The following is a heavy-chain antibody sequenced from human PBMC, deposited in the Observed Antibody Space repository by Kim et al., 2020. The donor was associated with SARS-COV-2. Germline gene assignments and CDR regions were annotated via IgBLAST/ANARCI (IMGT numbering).Heavy chain of an antibody. D-gene: IGHD6-19*01. J-gene: IGHJ4*02. V-gene: IGHV3-66*01. Sequence: GGSLRLSCAASGFTVSSNYMSWLRQAPGKGLEWLSVIYSGDKTYYVESVKGRLTISRDNSKNTLYLQMSSLRAEDTAGYYCGTNLAEAGVVWGQGTLVT. CDR2: IYSGDKT. CDR1: GFTVSSNY. CDR3: GTNLAEAGVV.